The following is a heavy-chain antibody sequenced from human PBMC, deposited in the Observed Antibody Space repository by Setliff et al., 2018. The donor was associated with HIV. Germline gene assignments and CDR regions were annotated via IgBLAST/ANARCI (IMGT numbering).Heavy chain of an antibody. V-gene: IGHV1-18*01. CDR2: ISAYNGNT. J-gene: IGHJ3*02. CDR1: GYTFTSYG. D-gene: IGHD6-19*01. CDR3: ARIGYSRGWIPHLFDI. Sequence: ASVKVSCKASGYTFTSYGISWVRQAPGQGLEWMGWISAYNGNTNYAQKFQGRVTMTTDTSTSTAYMELRSLRSDDTAVYYCARIGYSRGWIPHLFDIWGQGRMVTVSS.